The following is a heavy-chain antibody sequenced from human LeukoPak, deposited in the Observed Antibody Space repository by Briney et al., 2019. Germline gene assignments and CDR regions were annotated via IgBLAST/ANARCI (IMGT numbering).Heavy chain of an antibody. V-gene: IGHV3-64D*06. Sequence: GGSLRLSWSASGFTFDSSAMYWVRQAPGKGLEYVSAFSSDGSSTFYADSVKGRFTISRDNSKNMLYLQMSSLRADDTAVYYCVNTLKYSGSERGLFDSWGQGTLVTVSS. J-gene: IGHJ4*02. CDR3: VNTLKYSGSERGLFDS. CDR1: GFTFDSSA. CDR2: FSSDGSST. D-gene: IGHD3-10*01.